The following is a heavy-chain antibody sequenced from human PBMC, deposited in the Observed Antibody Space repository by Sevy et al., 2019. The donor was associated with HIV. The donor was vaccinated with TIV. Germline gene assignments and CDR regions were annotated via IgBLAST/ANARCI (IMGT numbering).Heavy chain of an antibody. J-gene: IGHJ5*02. CDR2: IYHSGNT. CDR1: GYSISSGYY. D-gene: IGHD2-15*01. Sequence: SETLSLTCAVSGYSISSGYYWGWIRQPPGKGLEWIGSIYHSGNTYYNPSLKSRVTISVDTSKNQFSLKLSSVTAADTAVYYCASELGSGPDGNWFDPWGQGTLVTVSS. CDR3: ASELGSGPDGNWFDP. V-gene: IGHV4-38-2*01.